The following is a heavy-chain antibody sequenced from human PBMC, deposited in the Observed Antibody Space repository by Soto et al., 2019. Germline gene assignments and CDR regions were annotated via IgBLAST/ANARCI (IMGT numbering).Heavy chain of an antibody. J-gene: IGHJ6*02. CDR3: ARGALCSSTSCYDYNYYGMDV. Sequence: QVQLVESGGGVVQPGRSLRLSCAASGFTFSSYAMHWVRQAPGKGLEWVAVISYDGSNKYYADSVKGRFTISRDNSKNTLYLQMNSLRAEDTAVYYCARGALCSSTSCYDYNYYGMDVWGQGTTVTVSS. V-gene: IGHV3-30-3*01. CDR2: ISYDGSNK. CDR1: GFTFSSYA. D-gene: IGHD2-2*01.